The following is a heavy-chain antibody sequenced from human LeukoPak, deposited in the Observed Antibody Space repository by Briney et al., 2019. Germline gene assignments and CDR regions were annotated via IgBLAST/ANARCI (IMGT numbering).Heavy chain of an antibody. V-gene: IGHV5-51*01. Sequence: GESLKISCKGSGYSFNTYWIGWVRQMPGKGLEWMGIIFPADSDTRYSPSFQGQVTISVDKSISTAYLQWSSLKASDTAMYYCARHRYPDYWGQGTLVTASS. CDR2: IFPADSDT. CDR3: ARHRYPDY. D-gene: IGHD1-14*01. J-gene: IGHJ4*02. CDR1: GYSFNTYW.